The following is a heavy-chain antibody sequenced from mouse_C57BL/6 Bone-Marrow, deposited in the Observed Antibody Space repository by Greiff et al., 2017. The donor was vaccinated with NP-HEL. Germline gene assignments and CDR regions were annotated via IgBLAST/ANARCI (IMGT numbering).Heavy chain of an antibody. Sequence: VQLQQSGPELVKPGASVKISCKASGYTFTDYSINWVKQRPGQGLEWIGWIFPGCGSTYYNEKFKGKATLPVAKSSSTAYMLLSSLTSEDFTVHFCAISAITTGAHWYVDFWDTGTAITVTS. V-gene: IGHV1-75*01. CDR1: GYTFTDYS. D-gene: IGHD1-1*01. CDR2: IFPGCGST. CDR3: AISAITTGAHWYVDF. J-gene: IGHJ1*03.